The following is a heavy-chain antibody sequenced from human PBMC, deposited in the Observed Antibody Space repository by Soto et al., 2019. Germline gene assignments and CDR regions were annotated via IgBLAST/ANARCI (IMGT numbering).Heavy chain of an antibody. Sequence: GGSLRLCCAASGFTVSSNHMSWVRQAPGKGLEWVSVLYSGGNTYYPDSVKGRLTVSRDNSKNTLYLQMNSLRVEDTAVYYCARKRDAFDIWGQGTMVTVS. CDR3: ARKRDAFDI. J-gene: IGHJ3*02. CDR2: LYSGGNT. CDR1: GFTVSSNH. V-gene: IGHV3-66*01.